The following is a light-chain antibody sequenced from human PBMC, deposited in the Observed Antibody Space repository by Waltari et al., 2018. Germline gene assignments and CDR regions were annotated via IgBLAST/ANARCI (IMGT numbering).Light chain of an antibody. CDR1: SSDVGTYKR. CDR2: AVS. V-gene: IGLV2-23*02. CDR3: SSYAGSSKGV. J-gene: IGLJ2*01. Sequence: QSALTQPASVSGSPGQSITISCTGTSSDVGTYKRVSWYQQHPGKAPKLMIYAVSKRPSGVSERFSGSKSGDMASLTISGLQPEDEAEYFCSSYAGSSKGVFGGGTKVTVL.